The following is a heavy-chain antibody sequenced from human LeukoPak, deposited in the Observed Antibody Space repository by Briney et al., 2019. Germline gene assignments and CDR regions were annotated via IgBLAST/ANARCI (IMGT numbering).Heavy chain of an antibody. Sequence: PSETLSLTCAVSGGAISSGGYSWSWIRQPPGKGLEWIGYIYYSGSTYYNPSLKSRVTISVDTSKNQFSLKLSSVTAADTAVYYCARGYNLDVWGKGTTVTVSS. CDR1: GGAISSGGYS. V-gene: IGHV4-30-4*07. CDR3: ARGYNLDV. J-gene: IGHJ6*04. CDR2: IYYSGST. D-gene: IGHD1-20*01.